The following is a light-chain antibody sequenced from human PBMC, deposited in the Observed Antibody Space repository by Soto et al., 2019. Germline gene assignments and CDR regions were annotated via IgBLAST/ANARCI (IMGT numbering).Light chain of an antibody. CDR2: EGS. CDR1: SSDVGSYNL. Sequence: QSVLTQPASVSGSPGQSITISCTGTSSDVGSYNLVSWYQHHPGKAPKVMIYEGSKRPSGVSDRLSGSKSGNTASLTISGLQAEDEADYYCCSYAGSRTDVFGTGTKLTVL. CDR3: CSYAGSRTDV. J-gene: IGLJ1*01. V-gene: IGLV2-23*01.